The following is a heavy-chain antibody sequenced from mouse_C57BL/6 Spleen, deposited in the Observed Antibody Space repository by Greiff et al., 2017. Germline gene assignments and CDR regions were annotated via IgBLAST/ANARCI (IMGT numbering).Heavy chain of an antibody. CDR1: GFTFSSYA. V-gene: IGHV5-4*01. CDR3: AREPSGSSYWFAY. CDR2: ISDGGSYT. Sequence: EVQLVESGGGLVKPGGSLKLSCAASGFTFSSYAMSWVRQTPEKRLEWVATISDGGSYTYYPDNVKGRFTISRDNAKNNLYLQMSHLKSEDTAMYYCAREPSGSSYWFAYWGQGTLVTVSA. D-gene: IGHD1-1*01. J-gene: IGHJ3*01.